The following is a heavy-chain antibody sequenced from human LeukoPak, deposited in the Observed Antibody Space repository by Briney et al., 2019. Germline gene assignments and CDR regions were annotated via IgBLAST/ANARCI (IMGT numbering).Heavy chain of an antibody. CDR3: ARQSSQWKMTTPKLCWFDP. Sequence: SETLSLTCTVSGGSISSSSYYWGWIRQPPGKGLEWIGSVYYSGSTYYNPSLKSRVTISVDTSKNHFSLKLSSVTAADTAVYYCARQSSQWKMTTPKLCWFDPWGQGTLVTVSS. CDR2: VYYSGST. D-gene: IGHD5-24*01. V-gene: IGHV4-39*01. CDR1: GGSISSSSYY. J-gene: IGHJ5*02.